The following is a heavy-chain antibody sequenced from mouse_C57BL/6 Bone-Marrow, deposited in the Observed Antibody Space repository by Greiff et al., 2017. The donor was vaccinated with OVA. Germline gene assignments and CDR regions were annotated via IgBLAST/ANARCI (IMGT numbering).Heavy chain of an antibody. J-gene: IGHJ2*01. V-gene: IGHV14-4*01. CDR3: TTQADFDY. Sequence: VQLQQSGAELVRPGASVKLSCTASGFNIKDDYMHWVKQRPEPGLEWIGWIDPENGDTEYASKFQGKATITADTSSNTAYLQLSSLTSEDTAVYYCTTQADFDYWGQGTTLTVSS. D-gene: IGHD3-2*02. CDR1: GFNIKDDY. CDR2: IDPENGDT.